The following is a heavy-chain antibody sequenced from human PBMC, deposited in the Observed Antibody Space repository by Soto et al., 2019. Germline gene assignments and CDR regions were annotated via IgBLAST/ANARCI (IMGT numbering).Heavy chain of an antibody. CDR2: IYYSGST. CDR1: GGSISSGDYY. Sequence: SETLSLTCTVSGGSISSGDYYWSWIRQPPGKGLEWIGYIYYSGSTYYNPSLKSRVTISVDTSKNQFSLKLSSVTAADTAVYYCARDKSITGTTGELRWFDPWGQGTMVTVYS. D-gene: IGHD1-7*01. CDR3: ARDKSITGTTGELRWFDP. V-gene: IGHV4-30-4*01. J-gene: IGHJ5*02.